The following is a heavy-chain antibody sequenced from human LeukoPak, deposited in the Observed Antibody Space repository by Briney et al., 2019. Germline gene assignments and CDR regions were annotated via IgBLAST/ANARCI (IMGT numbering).Heavy chain of an antibody. D-gene: IGHD6-13*01. J-gene: IGHJ4*02. Sequence: SETLSLTCTVSGGSINSYTYYAGWIRQTPGKGLEWIGNIYYSGSSDYNPSLKSRVTISVDTSKNQFSLKLSSVTAADTAVYYCARDVGAAAGRDYWGQGTLVTVSS. CDR2: IYYSGSS. CDR3: ARDVGAAAGRDY. V-gene: IGHV4-39*07. CDR1: GGSINSYTYY.